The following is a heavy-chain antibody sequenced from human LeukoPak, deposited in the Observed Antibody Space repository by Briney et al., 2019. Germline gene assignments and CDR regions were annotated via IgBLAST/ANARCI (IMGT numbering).Heavy chain of an antibody. J-gene: IGHJ4*02. CDR1: GVSISSYY. CDR2: IYYSGST. V-gene: IGHV4-59*01. CDR3: ARGYCSGGSCYWDY. D-gene: IGHD2-15*01. Sequence: PSETLSLTCTVSGVSISSYYWSWIRQPPGQGLEWIGYIYYSGSTNYNPSLKSRVTISVDTSKNQFSLKLSSVTAADTAVYYCARGYCSGGSCYWDYWGQGTLVTVSS.